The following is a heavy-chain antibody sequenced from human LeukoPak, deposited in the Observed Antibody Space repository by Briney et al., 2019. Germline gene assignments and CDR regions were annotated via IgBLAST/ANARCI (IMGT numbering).Heavy chain of an antibody. V-gene: IGHV3-48*01. D-gene: IGHD3-3*01. CDR2: ISSSSSTI. CDR1: GFTFSSYE. J-gene: IGHJ4*02. Sequence: PGGSLRLSCAASGFTFSSYEVNWVRQAPGKGLEWVSYISSSSSTIYYADSVKGRFTISRDNAKNSLYLQMNSLRAEDTAVYYCARDAVTIFGVVIMEPFFDYWGQGTLVTVSS. CDR3: ARDAVTIFGVVIMEPFFDY.